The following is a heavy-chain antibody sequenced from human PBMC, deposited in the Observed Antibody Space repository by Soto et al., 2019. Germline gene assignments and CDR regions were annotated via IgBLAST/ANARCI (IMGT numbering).Heavy chain of an antibody. CDR3: RRSSRYSTDV. V-gene: IGHV4-39*01. CDR1: GGSVSSGSYY. J-gene: IGHJ6*02. CDR2: IYSTGNT. D-gene: IGHD6-13*01. Sequence: SETLSLTCTVSGGSVSSGSYYWSWIRQPPGKGLEWIGSIYSTGNTYYNPSLNSQVTISVDTSKNQFSLNVISVTAADTAVYYCRRSSRYSTDVWGQGTTVTVSS.